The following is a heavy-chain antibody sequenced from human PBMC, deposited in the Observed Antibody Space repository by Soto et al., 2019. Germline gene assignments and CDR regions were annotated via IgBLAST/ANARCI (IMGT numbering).Heavy chain of an antibody. CDR1: GFTFSTYS. V-gene: IGHV3-21*01. CDR3: ARDRHYYDTHDCFDY. Sequence: VGSLRLSCAASGFTFSTYSMNWVRQAPGKGLEWVSSISSSSSYIYYADSVKGRFTISRDNAKNSLYLQMNSLRAEATAVYYCARDRHYYDTHDCFDYWGQGTLVTVSS. D-gene: IGHD3-22*01. CDR2: ISSSSSYI. J-gene: IGHJ4*02.